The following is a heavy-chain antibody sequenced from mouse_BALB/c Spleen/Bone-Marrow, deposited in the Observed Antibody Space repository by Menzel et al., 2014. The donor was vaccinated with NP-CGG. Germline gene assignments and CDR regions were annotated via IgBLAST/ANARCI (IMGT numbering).Heavy chain of an antibody. V-gene: IGHV4-1*02. CDR3: SRLGYYGGFAY. CDR2: INTDSNTI. CDR1: GFDFSRYW. D-gene: IGHD2-3*01. Sequence: EVQLQQSGGVLVQPGGSLKLSCAASGFDFSRYWMSWVRQAPGKGLEWIGEINTDSNTINYTPSLKDKFIISRDNAKNPLYLQMIKVRSEDTALYYCSRLGYYGGFAYWGQGTLVTVSA. J-gene: IGHJ3*01.